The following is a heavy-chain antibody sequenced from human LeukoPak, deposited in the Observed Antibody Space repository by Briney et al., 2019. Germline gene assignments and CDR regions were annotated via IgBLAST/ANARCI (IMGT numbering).Heavy chain of an antibody. J-gene: IGHJ4*02. CDR2: ISYNGSNK. D-gene: IGHD2-15*01. Sequence: GGPLRLSCAAPGFPFSSYGMHGARQPPGKGLEGVAVISYNGSNKYYADSVKGRFTISRDNSKNTLYLQMNSLRAEDTAVYYCAKDLGYCSGGSCYRFDYWGQGTLVTVSS. CDR3: AKDLGYCSGGSCYRFDY. V-gene: IGHV3-30*18. CDR1: GFPFSSYG.